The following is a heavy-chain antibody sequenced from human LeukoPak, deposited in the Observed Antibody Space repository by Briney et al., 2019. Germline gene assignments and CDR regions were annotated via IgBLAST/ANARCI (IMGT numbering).Heavy chain of an antibody. D-gene: IGHD6-19*01. CDR1: GGSISSYY. CDR2: IYYSGST. V-gene: IGHV4-59*01. CDR3: ARTPSSGWYVDGMDV. J-gene: IGHJ6*02. Sequence: SETLSLTCTVSGGSISSYYWSWIRQPPGKGLEWIGYIYYSGSTNYNPSLKSRVTISVDTSKNQFSLKLSSVTAADTAVYYCARTPSSGWYVDGMDVWGQGTTVTVSS.